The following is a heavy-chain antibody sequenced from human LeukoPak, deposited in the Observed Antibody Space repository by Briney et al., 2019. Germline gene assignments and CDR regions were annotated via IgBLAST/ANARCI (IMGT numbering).Heavy chain of an antibody. Sequence: GGALRLSCAASGFTFSSYAMSWVRQAPGKGLEWVSAISGSGGSTYYADSVKGRFTISRDNSKNTLYLQMNSLGAEDTAVYYCAKAPSYDFWSGYSHWYFDYWGQGTLVTVSS. CDR2: ISGSGGST. CDR3: AKAPSYDFWSGYSHWYFDY. J-gene: IGHJ4*02. CDR1: GFTFSSYA. D-gene: IGHD3-3*01. V-gene: IGHV3-23*01.